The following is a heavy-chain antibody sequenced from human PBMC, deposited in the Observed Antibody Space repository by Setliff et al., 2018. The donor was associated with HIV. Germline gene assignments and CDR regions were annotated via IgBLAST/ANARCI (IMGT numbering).Heavy chain of an antibody. J-gene: IGHJ4*02. V-gene: IGHV3-23*01. CDR3: ARGSKYYFDY. Sequence: LRLSCAVSGFMFSDYAMSWVRQVPGKGLEWVSIISGESRRTSYADSVKGRFTISRDNSKNTMYLQMNSLRVEDTAVYYCARGSKYYFDYWGQGTLVTVSS. CDR2: ISGESRRT. CDR1: GFMFSDYA.